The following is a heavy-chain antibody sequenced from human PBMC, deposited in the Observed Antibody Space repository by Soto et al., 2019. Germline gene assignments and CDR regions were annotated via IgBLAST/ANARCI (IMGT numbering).Heavy chain of an antibody. Sequence: QVTLKESGPVLVKPTETLTLTCTVSGFSLSNARMGVSWIRQPPGKALEWLAHIFSNDEKSYSTSLKSRLTISKDTAKSQVVLTMTNMDPVDTATYYCARPAXERGNYGDPNWYFDLWGRGTLVTVSS. J-gene: IGHJ2*01. V-gene: IGHV2-26*01. CDR1: GFSLSNARMG. D-gene: IGHD4-17*01. CDR3: ARPAXERGNYGDPNWYFDL. CDR2: IFSNDEK.